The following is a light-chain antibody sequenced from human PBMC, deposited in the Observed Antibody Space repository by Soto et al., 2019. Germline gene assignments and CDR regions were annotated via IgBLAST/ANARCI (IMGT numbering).Light chain of an antibody. V-gene: IGKV3-20*01. J-gene: IGKJ1*01. Sequence: EIVLTQSPGTMSLSPGERATLSCRSFQSVSSSYLAWYQQKPGQAPRLLIYGASSRATGIPDRFSGSGSGTDFTITISRLEPEDFAVYYCQQYGSSPTWTFGQGTKVDI. CDR3: QQYGSSPTWT. CDR1: QSVSSSY. CDR2: GAS.